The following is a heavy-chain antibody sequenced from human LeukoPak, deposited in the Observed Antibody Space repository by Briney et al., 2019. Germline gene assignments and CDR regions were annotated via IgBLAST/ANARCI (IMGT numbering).Heavy chain of an antibody. CDR2: INPSDSDI. V-gene: IGHV5-51*01. Sequence: GESLKISCKGSGYSFTSYWIGWVRQMPGKGLEWMGVINPSDSDIRYSPSFQGQVTISADKSIGTAYLQWSSLKSSETAIYYCARYDTNGYLEFNYWGQGTLVTVSS. CDR1: GYSFTSYW. J-gene: IGHJ4*02. CDR3: ARYDTNGYLEFNY. D-gene: IGHD3-22*01.